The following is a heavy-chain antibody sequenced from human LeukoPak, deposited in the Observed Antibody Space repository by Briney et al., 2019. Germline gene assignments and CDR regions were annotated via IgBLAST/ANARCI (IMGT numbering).Heavy chain of an antibody. CDR1: GFTFSDYY. CDR3: ARDPYWAGRDAFDI. Sequence: GGSLRLSCAASGFTFSDYYMSWIRQAPGKGLEWVSYISSSGSTIYYADSVKGRFTISRDNAKNSLYLQMNSLRAEDTAVYYCARDPYWAGRDAFDIWGQGTMVTVSS. D-gene: IGHD1-14*01. CDR2: ISSSGSTI. V-gene: IGHV3-11*01. J-gene: IGHJ3*02.